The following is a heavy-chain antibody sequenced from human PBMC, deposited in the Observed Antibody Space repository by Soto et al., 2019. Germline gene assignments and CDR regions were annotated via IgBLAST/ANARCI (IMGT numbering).Heavy chain of an antibody. CDR2: ISYDGSNK. V-gene: IGHV3-30-3*01. CDR1: GFTFSSYA. Sequence: QPGGSLRLSCAASGFTFSSYAMHWVRQAPGRGLEWVAVISYDGSNKYYADSVKGRFTISRDNSKNTLYLQMNSLRAEDTAVYYCAKAPLAFDIWGQGTVVTVSS. J-gene: IGHJ3*02. CDR3: AKAPLAFDI.